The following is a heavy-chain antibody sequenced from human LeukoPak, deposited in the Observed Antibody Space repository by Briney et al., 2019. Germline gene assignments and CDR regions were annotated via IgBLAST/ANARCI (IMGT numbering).Heavy chain of an antibody. V-gene: IGHV3-23*01. CDR2: LTGSGQYT. Sequence: PGGSLRLSCAASGFTFNNFAMSWVRQAPGEGLEWVSTLTGSGQYTYYADSVRGRFTISRDNAKSTLYLQMNSLRAEDTAVYYCASSTQISKYADYWGQGALVTASS. CDR3: ASSTQISKYADY. CDR1: GFTFNNFA. J-gene: IGHJ4*02. D-gene: IGHD2-2*01.